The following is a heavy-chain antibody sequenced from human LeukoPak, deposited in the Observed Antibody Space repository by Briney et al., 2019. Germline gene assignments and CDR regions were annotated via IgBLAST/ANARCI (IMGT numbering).Heavy chain of an antibody. J-gene: IGHJ4*02. CDR1: GFTFSSFG. CDR2: IAYDGSNP. CDR3: AKDHYDYIGGTYRDFAY. V-gene: IGHV3-30*18. D-gene: IGHD3-16*02. Sequence: GGSLRLSCAASGFTFSSFGMHWVRRAPGKGLEWVAVIAYDGSNPYYADSVKGRFTISRDNSKNTLYLQMNSLRAEDTAVYYCAKDHYDYIGGTYRDFAYWGQGTLVTVSS.